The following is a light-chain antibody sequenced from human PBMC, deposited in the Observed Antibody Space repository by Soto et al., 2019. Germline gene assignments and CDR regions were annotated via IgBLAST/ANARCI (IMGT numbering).Light chain of an antibody. V-gene: IGKV3-11*01. CDR1: QSIRTY. CDR3: HQART. Sequence: EVVLTQSPATLSVSPGERATLSCRASQSIRTYLAWYLQKPGQAPRLLIDDASNRATGIPARFSGSGSGTDFTLTISNLEPEDFAVYYCHQARTFGQGTRVEIK. CDR2: DAS. J-gene: IGKJ5*01.